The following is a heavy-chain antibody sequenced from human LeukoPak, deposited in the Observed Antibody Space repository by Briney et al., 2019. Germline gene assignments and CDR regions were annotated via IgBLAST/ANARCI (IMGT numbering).Heavy chain of an antibody. Sequence: GGSLRLSCAASGFTFSSYSMNWVRQAPGKGLEWVSSISSSSYIYYADSVKGRFTISRDNAKNSLYLQMNSLRAEDTAVYYCARDQAVVKTGGDAFDIWGQGTMVTVSS. CDR3: ARDQAVVKTGGDAFDI. CDR2: ISSSSYI. V-gene: IGHV3-21*01. J-gene: IGHJ3*02. D-gene: IGHD4-23*01. CDR1: GFTFSSYS.